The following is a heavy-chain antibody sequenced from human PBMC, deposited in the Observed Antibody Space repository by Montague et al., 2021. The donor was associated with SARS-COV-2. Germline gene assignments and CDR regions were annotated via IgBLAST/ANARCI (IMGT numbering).Heavy chain of an antibody. J-gene: IGHJ5*02. V-gene: IGHV4-39*01. CDR3: ARQEPSVVVVAAARGWFDP. CDR1: GGSISSSSYY. D-gene: IGHD2-15*01. Sequence: SETLSLTCTVSGGSISSSSYYWGWIRQPPGKGLEWIGSIYYSGSTYYNPSLQSRVTISVDTSKNQFSLKLSSVTAADTAVYCCARQEPSVVVVAAARGWFDPWGQGTLVTVSS. CDR2: IYYSGST.